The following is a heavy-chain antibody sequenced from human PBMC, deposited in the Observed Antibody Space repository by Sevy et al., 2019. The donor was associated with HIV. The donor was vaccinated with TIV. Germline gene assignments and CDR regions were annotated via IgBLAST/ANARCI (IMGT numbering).Heavy chain of an antibody. J-gene: IGHJ6*03. V-gene: IGHV1-2*02. CDR2: INPKSGAT. Sequence: ASVKVSCKASGYTFSGYYMHWVRQAPGQGLEWMGWINPKSGATKYAQNFQGRVTMTRGTSIDTVYMEVTSLTFDDTAVYYCARPMIPYVHDIDVWGNGTTVTVSS. CDR1: GYTFSGYY. CDR3: ARPMIPYVHDIDV. D-gene: IGHD3-10*02.